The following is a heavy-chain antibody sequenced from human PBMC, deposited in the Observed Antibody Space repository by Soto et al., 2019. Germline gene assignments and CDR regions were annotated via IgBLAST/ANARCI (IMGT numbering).Heavy chain of an antibody. CDR1: GGPISSGGYY. D-gene: IGHD7-27*01. Sequence: SETLSLTCTVSGGPISSGGYYWSWIRQHPGKGLEWIGYIYYSGSTYYNPSLKSRVTISVDTSKNQFYLKVSSVTAADTAVYYCARTRTGVGYYGMDVWGQGTTVTVSS. CDR3: ARTRTGVGYYGMDV. CDR2: IYYSGST. V-gene: IGHV4-31*03. J-gene: IGHJ6*02.